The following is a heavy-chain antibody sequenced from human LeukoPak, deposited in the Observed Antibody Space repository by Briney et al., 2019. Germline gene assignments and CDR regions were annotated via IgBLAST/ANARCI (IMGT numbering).Heavy chain of an antibody. D-gene: IGHD3-16*01. CDR1: GYTFTSYW. CDR3: ARHMGTSDWGIDY. CDR2: IYPGDSDT. J-gene: IGHJ4*02. Sequence: GDSLKISCEASGYTFTSYWIAWVRQMPGKGPECIGMIYPGDSDTRYTPSFHGHVTISADKSVSTAYLQWRSRKYSDSATYYCARHMGTSDWGIDYGGQGTLVTVPS. V-gene: IGHV5-51*01.